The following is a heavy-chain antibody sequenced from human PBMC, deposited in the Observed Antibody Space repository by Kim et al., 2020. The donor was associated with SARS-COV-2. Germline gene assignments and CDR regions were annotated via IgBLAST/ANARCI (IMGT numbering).Heavy chain of an antibody. CDR3: ARDYWIAARPYYYYYGMDV. J-gene: IGHJ6*02. CDR2: IIPIFGTA. Sequence: SVKVSCKASGGTFSSYAISWVRQAPGQGLEWMGGIIPIFGTANYAQKFQGRVTITADEFTSTAYMELSSLRSEDTAVYYCARDYWIAARPYYYYYGMDVWGQGTTVTVSS. CDR1: GGTFSSYA. V-gene: IGHV1-69*13. D-gene: IGHD6-6*01.